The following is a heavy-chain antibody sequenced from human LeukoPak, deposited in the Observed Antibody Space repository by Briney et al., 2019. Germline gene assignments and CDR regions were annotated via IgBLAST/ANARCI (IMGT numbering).Heavy chain of an antibody. Sequence: PGGSLRLSCAASGFTFSAYSLRWVRQAPGKGLEWLSYISSTGSTIYYAGSVKGRFTISRDNAKNSLYLQMNSPRAEDTAVYYCVGSKAPFFYFDYWGQGILVTVSS. J-gene: IGHJ4*02. D-gene: IGHD2/OR15-2a*01. V-gene: IGHV3-48*01. CDR2: ISSTGSTI. CDR3: VGSKAPFFYFDY. CDR1: GFTFSAYS.